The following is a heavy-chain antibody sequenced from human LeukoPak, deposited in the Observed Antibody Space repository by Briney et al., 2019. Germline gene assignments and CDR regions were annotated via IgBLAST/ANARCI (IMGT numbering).Heavy chain of an antibody. CDR1: GFTFDDYA. CDR2: ISWNSGSI. CDR3: ASRYKN. J-gene: IGHJ4*02. D-gene: IGHD3-16*02. V-gene: IGHV3-9*01. Sequence: GGSLRLSCAASGFTFDDYAMHWVRQAPGKGLEWVSGISWNSGSIGYADSVRGRFIISRDNAKNSLYLQMNSLRAEDTALYYCASRYKNWGQGTLVTVSS.